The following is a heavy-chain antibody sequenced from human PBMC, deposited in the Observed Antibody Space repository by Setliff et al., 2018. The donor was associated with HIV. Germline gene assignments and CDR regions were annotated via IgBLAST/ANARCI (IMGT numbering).Heavy chain of an antibody. J-gene: IGHJ3*02. V-gene: IGHV3-48*03. Sequence: PGGSLRLSCAASGFTFSSYEMNWVRQAPGKGLEWVSYISSSGSTIYYADSVKGRFTISRDNAKNSLYLQMNSLRAEDTAVYYCARGATMIVVVSGTFDAFDIWGQGTMVTVSS. CDR3: ARGATMIVVVSGTFDAFDI. CDR1: GFTFSSYE. CDR2: ISSSGSTI. D-gene: IGHD3-22*01.